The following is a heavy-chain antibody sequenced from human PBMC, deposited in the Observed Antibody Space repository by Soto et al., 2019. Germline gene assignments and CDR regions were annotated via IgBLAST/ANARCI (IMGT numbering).Heavy chain of an antibody. CDR1: GFTFSNAW. J-gene: IGHJ4*02. CDR3: TASRPVAADHH. V-gene: IGHV3-15*01. Sequence: GGSLRLSCAASGFTFSNAWMSWVRQAPGKGLEWVGRIKSKTDGGTTDYAAPVKGRFTISRDDSKNTLYLQMNSLKTEDTAVYYCTASRPVAADHHWGQGTLVTVSS. D-gene: IGHD6-13*01. CDR2: IKSKTDGGTT.